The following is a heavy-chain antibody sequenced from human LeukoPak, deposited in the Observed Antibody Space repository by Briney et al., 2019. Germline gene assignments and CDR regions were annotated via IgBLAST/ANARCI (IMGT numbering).Heavy chain of an antibody. CDR1: GFTLSSYA. D-gene: IGHD2-2*01. CDR3: AKESLVPAENAFDI. V-gene: IGHV3-23*01. CDR2: IGGSGGST. Sequence: GSLKLSCAASGFTLSSYAKNWVRQAPGKGLEWVSAIGGSGGSTYYADSVKGRFTISRDNSKNTLYLQMNSLRAEDTAVYCCAKESLVPAENAFDIWGRGTMVTVSS. J-gene: IGHJ3*02.